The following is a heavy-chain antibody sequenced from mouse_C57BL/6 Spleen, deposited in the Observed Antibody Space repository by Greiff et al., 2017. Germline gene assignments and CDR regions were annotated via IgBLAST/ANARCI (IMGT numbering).Heavy chain of an antibody. CDR2: IRLKSDNYAT. D-gene: IGHD5-5*01. V-gene: IGHV6-3*01. CDR1: GFTFSNYW. J-gene: IGHJ2*01. Sequence: EVQLQESGGGLVQPGGSMKLSCVASGFTFSNYWMNWVRQSPEKGLEWVAQIRLKSDNYATHYAESVKGRFTSSRDDSKSSVYLQMNNLMAEDTGIYYCTGTTYYFDYWGQGTTLTVSS. CDR3: TGTTYYFDY.